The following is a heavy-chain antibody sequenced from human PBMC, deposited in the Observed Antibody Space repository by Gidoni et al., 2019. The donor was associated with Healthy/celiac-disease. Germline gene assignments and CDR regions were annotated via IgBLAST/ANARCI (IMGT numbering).Heavy chain of an antibody. CDR3: ARDLEWFGGEDYGMDV. V-gene: IGHV1-69*01. J-gene: IGHJ6*02. D-gene: IGHD3-3*01. Sequence: QVQLVQSGAAVKKPGSSVKVSCKASGGTFSSYAISWVRQAPGQGLEWMGGIIPICGTANYEQKFQGRVTITADESTSTAYMELSSLRSEDTAVYYCARDLEWFGGEDYGMDVWGQGTTVTVSS. CDR2: IIPICGTA. CDR1: GGTFSSYA.